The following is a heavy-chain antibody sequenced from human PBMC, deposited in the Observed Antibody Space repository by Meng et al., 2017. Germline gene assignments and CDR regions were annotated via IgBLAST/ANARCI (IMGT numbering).Heavy chain of an antibody. J-gene: IGHJ4*01. CDR1: GFTFSSYA. CDR3: ARDLSYSSGWSFAY. Sequence: GESLKISCAASGFTFSSYAMHWVRQAPGKGLEWVAVISYDGSNKYYADSVKGRFTISRDNSKNTLYLQMNSLRAEDTAVYYCARDLSYSSGWSFAYWGQG. D-gene: IGHD6-19*01. CDR2: ISYDGSNK. V-gene: IGHV3-30*04.